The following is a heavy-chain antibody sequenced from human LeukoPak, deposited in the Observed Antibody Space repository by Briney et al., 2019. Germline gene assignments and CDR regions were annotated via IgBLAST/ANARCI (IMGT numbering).Heavy chain of an antibody. J-gene: IGHJ5*02. D-gene: IGHD3-10*02. CDR1: GFTVSSNY. CDR3: ARSVFGINWFDP. CDR2: IYSGGST. Sequence: SGGSLRLSCAASGFTVSSNYMSWVRQAPGKGLEWVSVIYSGGSTYYADSVKGRFTISRDNSKNTLYLQMNSLRAEDTAVYYCARSVFGINWFDPWGQGTLVTVFS. V-gene: IGHV3-53*01.